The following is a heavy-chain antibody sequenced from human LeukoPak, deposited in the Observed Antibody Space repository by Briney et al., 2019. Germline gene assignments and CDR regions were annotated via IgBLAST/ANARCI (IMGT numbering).Heavy chain of an antibody. Sequence: SETLSLTCTVSGGSISSSSYYWGWIRQPPGKGLEWIGSIYYSGSTYYNPSLKSRVTISVDTSKNQFSLKLSSVTAADTAVYYCARGRNNYGGNSHFQHWGQGTLVTVSS. V-gene: IGHV4-39*07. CDR3: ARGRNNYGGNSHFQH. CDR2: IYYSGST. J-gene: IGHJ1*01. D-gene: IGHD4-23*01. CDR1: GGSISSSSYY.